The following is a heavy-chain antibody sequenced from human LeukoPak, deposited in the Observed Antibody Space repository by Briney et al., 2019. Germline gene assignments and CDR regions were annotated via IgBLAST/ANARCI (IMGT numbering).Heavy chain of an antibody. Sequence: SETLSLTCAVSGASISGSGYYLGWIRQPPGKGLEWIGNIYYTGNTYYNASLQSRVTISIDMSKNQFSLRLSSVTTGDTAMYYCVKSGGYGLIDYWGQGTLVTVSS. CDR2: IYYTGNT. V-gene: IGHV4-39*01. CDR1: GASISGSGYY. CDR3: VKSGGYGLIDY. J-gene: IGHJ4*02. D-gene: IGHD6-19*01.